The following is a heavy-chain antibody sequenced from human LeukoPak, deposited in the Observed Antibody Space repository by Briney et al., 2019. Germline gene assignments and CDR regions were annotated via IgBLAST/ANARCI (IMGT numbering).Heavy chain of an antibody. J-gene: IGHJ4*02. D-gene: IGHD3-10*01. CDR1: GDSVSSNSAA. V-gene: IGHV6-1*01. Sequence: SQTLSLTCAISGDSVSSNSAAWNWIRQSPSRGLEWLGRTYYRSKWYNDYAVSVKSRITINPDTSKNQFSLQLNSVTPEDTAVYYCARDLKYYYGSGSYYHFDYWGQGTLATVSS. CDR3: ARDLKYYYGSGSYYHFDY. CDR2: TYYRSKWYN.